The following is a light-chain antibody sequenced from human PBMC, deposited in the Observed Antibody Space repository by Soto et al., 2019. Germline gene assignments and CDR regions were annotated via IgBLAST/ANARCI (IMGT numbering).Light chain of an antibody. J-gene: IGLJ1*01. Sequence: QSVLTQPASVSGSPRQSITISCTGTSSDVGGYNFVSWYQQHPGKAPKLMIFEVSNRPSWVSNRFSGSKSGNTSSLTISGLQGEDEAGYYCSSYTSSSTLVFGTGTKVTVL. CDR3: SSYTSSSTLV. CDR1: SSDVGGYNF. V-gene: IGLV2-14*01. CDR2: EVS.